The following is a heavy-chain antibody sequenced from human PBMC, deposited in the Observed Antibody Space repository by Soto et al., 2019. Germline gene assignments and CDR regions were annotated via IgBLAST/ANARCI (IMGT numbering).Heavy chain of an antibody. CDR1: GSTFTSYA. CDR3: AREYSSGLGYYYYYGMDV. V-gene: IGHV1-3*01. Sequence: ASVNVYCKAAGSTFTSYAMHWVCQTHGQRLEWMGWINAGNGNTKYSQKFQGRVTVTRDTSASTAYVELSSLRSEDTAVYYCAREYSSGLGYYYYYGMDVWGQGTTVTVSS. J-gene: IGHJ6*02. D-gene: IGHD6-19*01. CDR2: INAGNGNT.